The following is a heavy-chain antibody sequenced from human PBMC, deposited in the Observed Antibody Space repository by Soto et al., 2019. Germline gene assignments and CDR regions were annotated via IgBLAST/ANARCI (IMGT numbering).Heavy chain of an antibody. CDR1: GFTFDDCA. V-gene: IGHV3-9*01. CDR2: ISWNSASI. CDR3: ATALLLIYDALDM. J-gene: IGHJ3*02. Sequence: GGSLRLSCVASGFTFDDCAMHWVRQVPGKGLQWVSGISWNSASIAYADSVTGRFTISRENAKTYLSLPMNSLSAADPALSYRATALLLIYDALDMWPQGTMVNVS.